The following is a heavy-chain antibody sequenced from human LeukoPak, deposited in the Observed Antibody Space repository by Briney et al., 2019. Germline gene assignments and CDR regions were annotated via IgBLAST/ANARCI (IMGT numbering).Heavy chain of an antibody. CDR1: GYTFTAYF. D-gene: IGHD6-13*01. V-gene: IGHV1-2*02. J-gene: IGHJ4*02. Sequence: ASVEVSCKVSGYTFTAYFLHWVRQVPGQGLDWMAWINPNSGDTKLAQKFQGRVTMTRDTSISTAYMELSRLRSDDTAVYYCARARGTRSSWADYWGQGTLVTVSS. CDR2: INPNSGDT. CDR3: ARARGTRSSWADY.